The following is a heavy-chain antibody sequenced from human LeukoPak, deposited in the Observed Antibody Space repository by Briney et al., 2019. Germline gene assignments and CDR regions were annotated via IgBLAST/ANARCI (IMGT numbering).Heavy chain of an antibody. V-gene: IGHV3-7*01. CDR2: IKRDGSEK. J-gene: IGHJ6*02. Sequence: PGGSLRLSCAASGFTFSSYWMSWVRQAPGKGLEWEANIKRDGSEKYYVDSVKGRFTISRDNAKNSLYLQMNSLRAEDTAVYYCAGDSYGMDVWGQGTTVTVSS. CDR3: AGDSYGMDV. CDR1: GFTFSSYW.